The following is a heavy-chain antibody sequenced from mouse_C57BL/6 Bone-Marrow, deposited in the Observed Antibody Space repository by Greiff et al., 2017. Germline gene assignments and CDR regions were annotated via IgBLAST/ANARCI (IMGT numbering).Heavy chain of an antibody. CDR2: IYPGSGNT. Sequence: QVQLQQSGAELVRPGASVKLSCKASGYTFTDYYINWVKQRPGQGLEWIARIYPGSGNTYYNEKFKGKATLTAEKSSSTAYMQLSSLTSEVSAVYFCARFWGDYWGQGTTLEVSS. CDR1: GYTFTDYY. CDR3: ARFWGDY. J-gene: IGHJ2*01. V-gene: IGHV1-76*01.